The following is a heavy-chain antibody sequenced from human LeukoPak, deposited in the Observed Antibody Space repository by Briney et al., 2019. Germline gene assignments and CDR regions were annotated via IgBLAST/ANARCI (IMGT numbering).Heavy chain of an antibody. CDR1: GESFTSYY. CDR2: VNHSGST. V-gene: IGHV4-34*01. D-gene: IGHD2-15*01. CDR3: ARVKVGPATSIDS. Sequence: SETLSLTCAVYGESFTSYYWSWIRQPPGKGLEWIGEVNHSGSTNYNPSLKSRVIISVDTSKNQFSLKLSSVTAADTAVYYCARVKVGPATSIDSWGQGTLVTVSS. J-gene: IGHJ4*02.